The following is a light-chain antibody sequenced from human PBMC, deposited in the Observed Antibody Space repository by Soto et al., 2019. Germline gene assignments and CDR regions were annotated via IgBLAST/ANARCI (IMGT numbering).Light chain of an antibody. Sequence: QSVLTQPASVSGSPGQSITISCTGTSRDVGAYNYVSWYQHHPGKAPKLMIYDVTNRPSGVSHRFSGSKSGNTASLTISGLHAEDEADYYCSSYTGSGTLYVFGTGTKLTVL. V-gene: IGLV2-14*03. CDR3: SSYTGSGTLYV. J-gene: IGLJ1*01. CDR2: DVT. CDR1: SRDVGAYNY.